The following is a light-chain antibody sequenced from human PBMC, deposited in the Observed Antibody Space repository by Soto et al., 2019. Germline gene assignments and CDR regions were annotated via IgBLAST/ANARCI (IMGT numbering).Light chain of an antibody. Sequence: DIQMTQSPSSLSASIGDRVTITCQASQDIGNHLNWYQQKPGKAPKLLIYDASNLETGVPSRFSGSGSGTDFTFTISSLQPEDIVTYYCQQYDNLPLTFGGGTKVEI. CDR1: QDIGNH. CDR3: QQYDNLPLT. CDR2: DAS. J-gene: IGKJ4*01. V-gene: IGKV1-33*01.